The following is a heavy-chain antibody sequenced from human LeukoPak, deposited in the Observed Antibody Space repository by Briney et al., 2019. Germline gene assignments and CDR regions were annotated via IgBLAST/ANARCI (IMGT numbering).Heavy chain of an antibody. J-gene: IGHJ5*02. CDR3: ARGGFCSSTSCYTNGPIDP. V-gene: IGHV3-11*01. CDR2: IDSSGSTR. Sequence: GGSLRLSCAASGFTFSDYYMTWIRQAPGKGLEWVSYIDSSGSTRYYADSVKGRFTISRDNAKNSLYLQMNSLRAEDTAVYYCARGGFCSSTSCYTNGPIDPWGQGTLVTVSS. D-gene: IGHD2-2*02. CDR1: GFTFSDYY.